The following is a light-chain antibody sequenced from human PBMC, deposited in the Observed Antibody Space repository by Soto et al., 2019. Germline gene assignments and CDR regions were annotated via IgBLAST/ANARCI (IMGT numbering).Light chain of an antibody. CDR3: SSYAGSNNYV. Sequence: ALTQPPSASGSPGQSVTISCTGTSSDIGDSNSVSWYQQHPGKAPKLMIYDVSKRPSGVPDRFSGSKSGNTASLTVSGLQAEDEADYYCSSYAGSNNYVFGTGTKVTVL. J-gene: IGLJ1*01. V-gene: IGLV2-8*01. CDR1: SSDIGDSNS. CDR2: DVS.